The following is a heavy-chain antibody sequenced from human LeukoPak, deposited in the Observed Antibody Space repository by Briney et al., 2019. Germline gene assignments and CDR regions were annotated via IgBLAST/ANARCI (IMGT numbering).Heavy chain of an antibody. D-gene: IGHD3-10*01. V-gene: IGHV4-34*01. J-gene: IGHJ4*02. CDR1: GGSFSGYY. Sequence: SETLSLTCAVYGGSFSGYYWSWIRQPPGKGLEWIGEINHSGSTNYNPSLKSRVTIPVDTSKNQFSLKLSSVTAADTAVYYCARGQTSGITMVRGAFGYWGQGTLVTVSS. CDR3: ARGQTSGITMVRGAFGY. CDR2: INHSGST.